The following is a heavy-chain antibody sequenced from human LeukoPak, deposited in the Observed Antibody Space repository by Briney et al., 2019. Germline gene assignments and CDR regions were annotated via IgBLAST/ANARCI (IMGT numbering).Heavy chain of an antibody. D-gene: IGHD1-26*01. CDR3: ATSGRKGGSYRGAWDFDY. J-gene: IGHJ4*02. V-gene: IGHV4-59*01. Sequence: SETLSLTCTVSDGSISTYYWSWIRQPPGKGLEWIGYIYYSGSTNYNPSLKSRVTISLDTSKNQFSLKLSSVTAADTAVCYCATSGRKGGSYRGAWDFDYWGQGTLVTVSS. CDR1: DGSISTYY. CDR2: IYYSGST.